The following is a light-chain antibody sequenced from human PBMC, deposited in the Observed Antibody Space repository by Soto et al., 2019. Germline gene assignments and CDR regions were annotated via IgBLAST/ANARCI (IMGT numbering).Light chain of an antibody. CDR2: DAS. V-gene: IGKV3-11*01. CDR1: QSVSSY. J-gene: IGKJ1*01. CDR3: QQRQT. Sequence: EIVSTQSPATLSLSPGERVTLSCRASQSVSSYLAWYQQKPGQAPRLLIYDASNRATGIPARFSGSGSGTDFTLTISSLEPEDFAVYYCQQRQTFGQGTKVDIK.